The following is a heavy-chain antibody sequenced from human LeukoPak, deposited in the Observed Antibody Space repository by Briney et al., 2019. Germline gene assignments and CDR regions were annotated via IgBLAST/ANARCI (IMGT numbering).Heavy chain of an antibody. CDR2: INHSGET. Sequence: SETLSLTCAVYGGSLSDYYWSWIRQPPGMGLGWIGEINHSGETKYNPSLKSRVAMSVDTSKNQFSLKLTYVTAADSAVYYCARVFDSWGQGTLVTVSS. J-gene: IGHJ4*02. V-gene: IGHV4-34*01. CDR3: ARVFDS. CDR1: GGSLSDYY.